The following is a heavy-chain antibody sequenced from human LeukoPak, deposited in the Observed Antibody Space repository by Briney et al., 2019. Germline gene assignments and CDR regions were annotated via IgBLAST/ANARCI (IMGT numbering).Heavy chain of an antibody. Sequence: PSQTLSLTCTVSGGSISSGGYYWSWIRQHPGTGLEWIGYIYYSGSTYYNPSLKSRVTISVDTSKNQFSLKLSSVTAADTAVYYCASIDVDTAMEGYFSFDYWGQGTLVTVSS. V-gene: IGHV4-31*03. CDR3: ASIDVDTAMEGYFSFDY. CDR2: IYYSGST. J-gene: IGHJ4*02. CDR1: GGSISSGGYY. D-gene: IGHD5-18*01.